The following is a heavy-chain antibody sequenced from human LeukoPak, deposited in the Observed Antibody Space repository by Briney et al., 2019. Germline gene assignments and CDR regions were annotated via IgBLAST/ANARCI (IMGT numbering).Heavy chain of an antibody. CDR2: IDWDDDK. V-gene: IGHV2-70*01. D-gene: IGHD2-15*01. CDR1: GFSLSTPAMC. J-gene: IGHJ4*02. CDR3: ARMTPDSPSFDS. Sequence: SGPALVKPTQTLTLTCTFSGFSLSTPAMCVTWIRQPPGKALEWLALIDWDDDKFYSPSLRTRLTISHDTPKNPALLRMTNIDPVDTGPYYCARMTPDSPSFDSWGEGALMTVSS.